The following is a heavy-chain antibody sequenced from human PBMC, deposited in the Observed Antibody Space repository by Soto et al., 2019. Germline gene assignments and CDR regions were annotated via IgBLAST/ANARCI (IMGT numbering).Heavy chain of an antibody. CDR1: GGSISSYY. D-gene: IGHD6-13*01. J-gene: IGHJ6*02. Sequence: SETLSLTCTVSGGSISSYYLSWIRQPPGKGLEWIGYIYYSGSTNYNPSLKSRVTISVDTSKNQFSLKLSSVTAADTAVYYCARRPGIAAAGSGIGMDVWGQGTTVTVSS. CDR3: ARRPGIAAAGSGIGMDV. V-gene: IGHV4-59*08. CDR2: IYYSGST.